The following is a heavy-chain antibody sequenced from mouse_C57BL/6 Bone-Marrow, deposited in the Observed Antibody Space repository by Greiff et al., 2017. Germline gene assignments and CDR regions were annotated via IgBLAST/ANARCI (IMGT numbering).Heavy chain of an antibody. D-gene: IGHD2-1*01. CDR3: TTVYYGNYWFAY. J-gene: IGHJ3*01. CDR2: IDPENGDT. CDR1: GFNIKDDY. Sequence: EVQRVESGAELVRPGASVKLSCTASGFNIKDDYMHWVKQRPEQGLEWIGWIDPENGDTEYASKFQGKATITADTSSNTAYLQLSSLTSEDTAVYYCTTVYYGNYWFAYWGQGTLVTVSA. V-gene: IGHV14-4*01.